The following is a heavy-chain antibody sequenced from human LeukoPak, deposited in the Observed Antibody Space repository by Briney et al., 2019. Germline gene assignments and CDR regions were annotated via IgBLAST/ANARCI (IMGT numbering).Heavy chain of an antibody. CDR1: GYTFTGYY. CDR2: INPNSGGT. Sequence: ASVKVSCKASGYTFTGYYMHWVRQAPGQGLEWMGWINPNSGGTSYAQKFQGWVTMTRDTSISTAYMELSRLRSDDTAVYYCARGPEWYSSGWYAGDVDYWGQGTLVTVSS. CDR3: ARGPEWYSSGWYAGDVDY. D-gene: IGHD6-19*01. J-gene: IGHJ4*02. V-gene: IGHV1-2*04.